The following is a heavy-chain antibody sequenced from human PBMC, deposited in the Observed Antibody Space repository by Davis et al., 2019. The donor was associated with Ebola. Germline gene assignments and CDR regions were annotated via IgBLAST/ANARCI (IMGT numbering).Heavy chain of an antibody. J-gene: IGHJ6*02. Sequence: GESLKISCAASGFTFSSYGMHWVRQAPGKGLEWVAVIWYDGSNKYYADSVKGRSTISRDNSKNTLYLQMNSLRAEDTAVYYCARDPGIAVAAFYYYYGMDVWGQGTTVTVSS. CDR1: GFTFSSYG. CDR2: IWYDGSNK. D-gene: IGHD6-19*01. V-gene: IGHV3-33*01. CDR3: ARDPGIAVAAFYYYYGMDV.